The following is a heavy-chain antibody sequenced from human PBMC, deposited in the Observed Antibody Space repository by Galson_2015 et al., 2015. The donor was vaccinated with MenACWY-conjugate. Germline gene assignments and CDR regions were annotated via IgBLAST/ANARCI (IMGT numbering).Heavy chain of an antibody. D-gene: IGHD2-2*01. J-gene: IGHJ3*01. Sequence: PALVRPTPTLTLPCTFSGFSLSTSRVGVGWIRQPQGQALERISLIYWDDDKRYSPSLKSRLTITKDTSKNQVVLSMTNMDPVDTATYYCAHSPYCSTTSCYAARAFDVWGQGTVVTVSS. CDR3: AHSPYCSTTSCYAARAFDV. CDR2: IYWDDDK. CDR1: GFSLSTSRVG. V-gene: IGHV2-5*02.